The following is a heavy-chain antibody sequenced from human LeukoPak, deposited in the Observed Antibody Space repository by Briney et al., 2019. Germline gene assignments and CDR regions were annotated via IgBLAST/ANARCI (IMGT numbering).Heavy chain of an antibody. V-gene: IGHV3-23*01. D-gene: IGHD2-15*01. CDR3: AKDGGQWWYPSHWFDY. J-gene: IGHJ4*02. CDR2: ITGSGGRT. Sequence: PGGSLRLSCAASGFTFSSYAMNWVRQAPGKGLEWVSAITGSGGRTYYADSVKGRFTISRDNSKNTLYLQMNSLRAEDTAVYYCAKDGGQWWYPSHWFDYWGQGTLVTVSS. CDR1: GFTFSSYA.